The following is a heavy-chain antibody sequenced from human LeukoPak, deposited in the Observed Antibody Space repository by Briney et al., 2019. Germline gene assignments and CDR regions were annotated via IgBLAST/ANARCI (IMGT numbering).Heavy chain of an antibody. V-gene: IGHV1-8*01. CDR2: MNPNSGNT. CDR1: GYTFTSYD. D-gene: IGHD6-13*01. Sequence: GASVKVSCKASGYTFTSYDINWVRQATGQGLEWMGWMNPNSGNTGYAQKFQGRVTMTRNTSISTDYMELSSLRSEDTAVYYCARGKRGIAAAFLYYYYYMDVWGKGTTVTVSS. CDR3: ARGKRGIAAAFLYYYYYMDV. J-gene: IGHJ6*03.